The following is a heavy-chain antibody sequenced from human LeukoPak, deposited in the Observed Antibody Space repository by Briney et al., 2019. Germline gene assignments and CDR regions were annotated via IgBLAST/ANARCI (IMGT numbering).Heavy chain of an antibody. CDR3: AKDVGYPHWYFDL. D-gene: IGHD3-16*02. V-gene: IGHV3-53*05. J-gene: IGHJ2*01. CDR1: GFTVSSNY. CDR2: IYSGGST. Sequence: GGSLRLSCAASGFTVSSNYMSWVRQAPGKGLEWVSVIYSGGSTYYADSVKGRFTISRDNSKNTLYLQMNSLRAEDTAVYYCAKDVGYPHWYFDLWGRGTLVTVSS.